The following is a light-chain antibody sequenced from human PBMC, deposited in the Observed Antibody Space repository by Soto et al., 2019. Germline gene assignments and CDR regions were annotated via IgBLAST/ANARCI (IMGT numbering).Light chain of an antibody. CDR3: QQYGSSPFT. Sequence: ELVLTQSPGTLSLSPGERATLSCRASQSVSSSYLAWYQQKPGQAPRLLIYGASSRATGIPDRFSGSGSGTDFTLTISRLEPEDFAVYYWQQYGSSPFTFGPGTKVDIK. V-gene: IGKV3-20*01. CDR2: GAS. J-gene: IGKJ3*01. CDR1: QSVSSSY.